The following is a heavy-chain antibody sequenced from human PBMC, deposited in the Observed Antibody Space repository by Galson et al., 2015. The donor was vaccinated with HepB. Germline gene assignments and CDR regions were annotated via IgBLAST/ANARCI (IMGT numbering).Heavy chain of an antibody. CDR2: ISSSSSYI. V-gene: IGHV3-21*01. D-gene: IGHD5-24*01. J-gene: IGHJ6*03. CDR3: ARGERTNYYYYYYMDV. CDR1: GFTFSSYS. Sequence: SLRLSCAASGFTFSSYSMNWVRQAPGKGLEWVSSISSSSSYIYYADSVKGRFTISRDNAKNSLYLQMNSLRAEDTAVYYCARGERTNYYYYYYMDVWGKGTTVTVSS.